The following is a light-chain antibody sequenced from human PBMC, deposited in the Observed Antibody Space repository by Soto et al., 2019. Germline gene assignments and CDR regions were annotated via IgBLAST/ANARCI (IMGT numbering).Light chain of an antibody. CDR2: DAS. Sequence: EFVLTHSAATLSLTPGERATLSCRASQSVSSYLAWYQQKPGQAPRLLIYDASNRATGIPARFSGSGSGTDFTLTISSLEPEDFAVDYCQQRSNWPRTFGQGTKVDI. CDR3: QQRSNWPRT. V-gene: IGKV3-11*01. J-gene: IGKJ1*01. CDR1: QSVSSY.